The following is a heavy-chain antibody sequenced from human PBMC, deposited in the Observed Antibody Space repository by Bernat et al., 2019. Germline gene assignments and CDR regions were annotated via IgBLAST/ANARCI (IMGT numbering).Heavy chain of an antibody. CDR2: INHSGST. CDR1: GGSFSGYY. CDR3: ARGSLAVAGVNWLDP. J-gene: IGHJ5*02. V-gene: IGHV4-34*01. Sequence: QVQLQQWGAGLLKPSETLSLTCAVYGGSFSGYYWSWIRQPPGKGLEWIGEINHSGSTNYNPSLKSRVTISVDTSKSQFSLKLSSVTAADTALYCGARGSLAVAGVNWLDPWGQGTLVTVSS. D-gene: IGHD6-19*01.